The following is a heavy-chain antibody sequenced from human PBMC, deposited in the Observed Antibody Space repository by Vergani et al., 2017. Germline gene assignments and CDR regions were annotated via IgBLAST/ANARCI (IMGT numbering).Heavy chain of an antibody. D-gene: IGHD2-15*01. Sequence: EVQLLESGGGLVQPGGSLRLSCAASGFTFSSYAMSWVRQAPGKGLEWVSVIYSGGSSTYYADSVKGRFTISRDNSKNTLYLQMNSLRAEDTAVYYCAKLGYCSGGSCPKPIHDAFDIWGQGTMVTVSS. J-gene: IGHJ3*02. CDR1: GFTFSSYA. V-gene: IGHV3-23*03. CDR3: AKLGYCSGGSCPKPIHDAFDI. CDR2: IYSGGSST.